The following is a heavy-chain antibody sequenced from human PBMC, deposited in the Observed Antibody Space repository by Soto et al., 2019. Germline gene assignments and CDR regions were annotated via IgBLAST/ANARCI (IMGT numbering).Heavy chain of an antibody. V-gene: IGHV5-51*01. CDR2: IYPGDSET. J-gene: IGHJ6*02. Sequence: EVQLLQSGAEVRKPGESLKISCVGSGYSFSSFYIGWVRQMPGKGLEWMGLIYPGDSETRYRPSFQGQVTISADKSKYTVYLQWSSLKASDTAIYYCARPNAYGSSWYNYYGMDVWGQGT. D-gene: IGHD6-13*01. CDR3: ARPNAYGSSWYNYYGMDV. CDR1: GYSFSSFY.